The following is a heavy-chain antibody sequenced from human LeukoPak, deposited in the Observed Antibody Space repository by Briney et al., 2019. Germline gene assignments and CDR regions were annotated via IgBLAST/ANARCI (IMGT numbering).Heavy chain of an antibody. CDR2: INPNSGGT. CDR3: ARALFGSRAYCGGDCYSIPGY. D-gene: IGHD2-21*02. Sequence: GASVKVSCKASGYTFTGYYMHWVRQAPGQGLGWMGWINPNSGGTNYAQKFQGRVTMTRDTSISSAYMEPSRLRSDDTAVYYCARALFGSRAYCGGDCYSIPGYWGQGTLVTVSS. V-gene: IGHV1-2*02. CDR1: GYTFTGYY. J-gene: IGHJ4*02.